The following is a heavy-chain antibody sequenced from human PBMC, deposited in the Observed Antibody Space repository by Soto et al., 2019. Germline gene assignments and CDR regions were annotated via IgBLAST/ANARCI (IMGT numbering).Heavy chain of an antibody. CDR3: VSQWTTVITQALFAY. CDR2: VYYRGRS. Sequence: SETLSLTCTVSGGSVTNSSYYWGWIRQSPGKGLEWIGSVYYRGRSYSKSSVKSRVTISVDTSKNQFSLNLISVTASDTAVYFCVSQWTTVITQALFAYWGQGTLV. V-gene: IGHV4-39*01. D-gene: IGHD4-4*01. CDR1: GGSVTNSSYY. J-gene: IGHJ4*02.